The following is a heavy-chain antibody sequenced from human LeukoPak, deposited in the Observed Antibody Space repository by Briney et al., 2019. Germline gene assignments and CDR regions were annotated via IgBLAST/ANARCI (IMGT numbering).Heavy chain of an antibody. CDR1: GFTFSSYA. V-gene: IGHV3-23*01. CDR2: ISGSGGST. CDR3: ANRPIGYSSGWYFDY. Sequence: GGSLRLSCAASGFTFSSYAMSWVRQAPGKGLEWVSAISGSGGSTYYADSVKGRFTISRDNSKNTLYLQMNSLRAEDTAVYYCANRPIGYSSGWYFDYGGQGTLVTVSS. J-gene: IGHJ4*02. D-gene: IGHD6-19*01.